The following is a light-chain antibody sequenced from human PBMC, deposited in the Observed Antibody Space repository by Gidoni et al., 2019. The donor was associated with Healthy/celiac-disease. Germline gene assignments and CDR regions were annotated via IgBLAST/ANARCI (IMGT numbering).Light chain of an antibody. CDR1: QSISSY. V-gene: IGKV1-39*01. CDR2: AAS. CDR3: QQSYSTIT. J-gene: IGKJ3*01. Sequence: DIQMTQSPSSLSASVGDRVTITCRARQSISSYLNWYQQKPGKATQLLIYAASSSQGGVPSRCSGSGSGTDFTITSSSLQPEDFATYYCQQSYSTITFGAGTKVDIK.